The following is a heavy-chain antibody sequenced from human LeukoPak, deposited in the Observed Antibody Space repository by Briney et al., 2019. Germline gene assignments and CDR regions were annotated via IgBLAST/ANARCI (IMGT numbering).Heavy chain of an antibody. CDR3: VQFDY. V-gene: IGHV3-74*01. Sequence: PGGSLRLSCAASGFTFSSYWMHWVRQAPGKGLVWVSRISDGGSTTTYADSVKGRFTISRDNAKNTLYLQMNGLRAEDTAVYYCVQFDYWGQGTLVTVSS. CDR2: ISDGGSTT. CDR1: GFTFSSYW. J-gene: IGHJ4*02.